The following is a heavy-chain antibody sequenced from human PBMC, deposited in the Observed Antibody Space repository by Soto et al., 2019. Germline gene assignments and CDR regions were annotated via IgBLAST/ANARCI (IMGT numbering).Heavy chain of an antibody. J-gene: IGHJ3*02. CDR1: GFTVSSNY. CDR3: ARAHPGYSSGWYSNRPVQAFDI. Sequence: PGGSLRLSCAASGFTVSSNYMSWVRQAPGKGLEWVSVIYSGGSTYYADSVKGRFTISRHNSKNTLYLQMNSLRAEDTAVYYCARAHPGYSSGWYSNRPVQAFDIWGQGTMVNVS. CDR2: IYSGGST. V-gene: IGHV3-53*04. D-gene: IGHD6-19*01.